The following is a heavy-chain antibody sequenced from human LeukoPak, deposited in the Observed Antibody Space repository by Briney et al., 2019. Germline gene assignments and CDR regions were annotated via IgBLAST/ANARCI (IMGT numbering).Heavy chain of an antibody. CDR3: ARESTAGDYVDY. Sequence: GGTLRLSCAASGFTFSSYSMNWVRQAPGKGLEWVSSISSSSSYIYYADSVKGRFTISRDNAKNSLYLQMNSLRAEDTAVYYCARESTAGDYVDYWGQGTLVTVSS. D-gene: IGHD2-8*02. J-gene: IGHJ4*02. V-gene: IGHV3-21*01. CDR1: GFTFSSYS. CDR2: ISSSSSYI.